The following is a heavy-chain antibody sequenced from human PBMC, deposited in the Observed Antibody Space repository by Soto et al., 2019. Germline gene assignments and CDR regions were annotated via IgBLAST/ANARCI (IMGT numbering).Heavy chain of an antibody. Sequence: ASVKVSWKASGYTFTSYGISWVRQAPGQGLEWMGWISAYNGNTNYAQKLQGRVTMTTDTSTSTAYMELRSLRSDDTAVYYCARGIDCSGGSCYSRWFDPWGQGTLVTVSS. V-gene: IGHV1-18*01. D-gene: IGHD2-15*01. CDR1: GYTFTSYG. J-gene: IGHJ5*02. CDR3: ARGIDCSGGSCYSRWFDP. CDR2: ISAYNGNT.